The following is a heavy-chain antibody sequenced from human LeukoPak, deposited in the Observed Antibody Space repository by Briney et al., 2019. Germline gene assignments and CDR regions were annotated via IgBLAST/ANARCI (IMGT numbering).Heavy chain of an antibody. Sequence: PGRSLRLSCAASGFTFDDYAMHWVRQAPGKGLEWVSGISWNSGSIGYADSVKGRFTISRDNAKNSLYLQMNSLRAEDTALYYCAKDSRDENWGSIDYWGQGTLVTVSS. V-gene: IGHV3-9*01. CDR2: ISWNSGSI. D-gene: IGHD7-27*01. J-gene: IGHJ4*02. CDR3: AKDSRDENWGSIDY. CDR1: GFTFDDYA.